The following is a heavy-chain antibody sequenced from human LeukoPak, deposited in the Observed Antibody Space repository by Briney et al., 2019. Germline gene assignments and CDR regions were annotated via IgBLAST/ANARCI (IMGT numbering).Heavy chain of an antibody. V-gene: IGHV1-18*01. CDR3: ARDAIAVAAPIYYYYGMDV. D-gene: IGHD6-19*01. Sequence: ASVKVSCKASGYTFTSYGISWVRQAPGQGLEWMGWISAYNGNTNYAQKLQGRVTMTTDTSTSTAYMELRSLRSDDTAVYYCARDAIAVAAPIYYYYGMDVWGQGTTVTVSS. CDR2: ISAYNGNT. CDR1: GYTFTSYG. J-gene: IGHJ6*02.